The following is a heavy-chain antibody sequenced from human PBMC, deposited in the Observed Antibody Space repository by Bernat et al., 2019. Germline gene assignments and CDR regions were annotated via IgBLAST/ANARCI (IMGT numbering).Heavy chain of an antibody. CDR1: GFTFSSYA. CDR2: ISYDGSNK. D-gene: IGHD3-3*01. J-gene: IGHJ4*02. Sequence: QIQLVESGGGVVQPGRSLRLSCAASGFTFSSYAMHWVRQAPGKGLEWVAVISYDGSNKYYADSVKGRFTISRDNSKNTLYLQMNSLRAEDTAVYYCARDLVDLGSGYLDYWGKGTLVTVSS. CDR3: ARDLVDLGSGYLDY. V-gene: IGHV3-30-3*01.